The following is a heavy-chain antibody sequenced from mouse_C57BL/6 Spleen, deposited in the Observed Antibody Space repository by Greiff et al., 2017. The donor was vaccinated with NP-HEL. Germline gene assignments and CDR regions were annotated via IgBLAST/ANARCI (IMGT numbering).Heavy chain of an antibody. CDR2: INPSNGGT. CDR3: ARTDYDGYYVFDY. D-gene: IGHD2-3*01. J-gene: IGHJ2*01. V-gene: IGHV1-53*01. Sequence: QVQLQQPGTELVKPGASVKLSCKASGYTFTSYWMHWVKQRPGQGLEWIGNINPSNGGTNYNEKFKSKATLTVDKSSSTAYMQLSSLTSEDAAVYYCARTDYDGYYVFDYWGQGTTLTVSS. CDR1: GYTFTSYW.